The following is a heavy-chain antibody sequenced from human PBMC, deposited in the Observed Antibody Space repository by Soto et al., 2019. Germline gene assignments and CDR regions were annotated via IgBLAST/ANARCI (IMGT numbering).Heavy chain of an antibody. D-gene: IGHD3-3*01. V-gene: IGHV4-39*07. J-gene: IGHJ6*03. CDR3: ARAGWGDYDFWSGPYYMDV. CDR2: IYYSGST. Sequence: SETLSLTCSVSGGSISTSRSYWAWIRQPPGKGLEWLANIYYSGSTNYNPSLKSRVTISVDTSKNQFSLKLSSVTAADTAVYYCARAGWGDYDFWSGPYYMDVWGKGTTVTVSS. CDR1: GGSISTSRSY.